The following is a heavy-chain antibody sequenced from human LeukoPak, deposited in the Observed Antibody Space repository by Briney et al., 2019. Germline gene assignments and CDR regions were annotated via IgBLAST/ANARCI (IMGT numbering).Heavy chain of an antibody. J-gene: IGHJ3*02. Sequence: GGSLRLSCAASGFTVSSNYMSWVRQAPEKGLEWVSIIYDSGTTYYADSVKGRFTISRDNSKNTLYLQMNSLRAEDTAVYYCARALGRSFDIWGQGTMVTVSS. V-gene: IGHV3-53*01. D-gene: IGHD3-10*01. CDR3: ARALGRSFDI. CDR2: IYDSGTT. CDR1: GFTVSSNY.